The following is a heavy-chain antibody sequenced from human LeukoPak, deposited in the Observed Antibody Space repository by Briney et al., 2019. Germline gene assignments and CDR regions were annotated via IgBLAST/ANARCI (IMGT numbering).Heavy chain of an antibody. CDR3: ARPAGDTAMVNAFDI. CDR1: GYTSTSYG. D-gene: IGHD5-18*01. J-gene: IGHJ3*02. V-gene: IGHV1-18*01. CDR2: ISAYNGNT. Sequence: ASVKVSCKASGYTSTSYGISWVRQAPGQGLEWMGWISAYNGNTNYAQKLQGRVTMTTDTSTSTAYMELRSLRSDDTAVYYCARPAGDTAMVNAFDIWGQGTMVTVSS.